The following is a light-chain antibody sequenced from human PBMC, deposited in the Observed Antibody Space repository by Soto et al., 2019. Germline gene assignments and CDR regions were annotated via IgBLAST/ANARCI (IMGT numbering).Light chain of an antibody. CDR3: QQYATSPLT. J-gene: IGKJ4*01. Sequence: DMVLTQSPGTLSLSPGERAALSCGASQSLSNNFLAWYQQKPGQAPRLLISGASSRATGIPDRFSGSGSGTDFTLTITRVEPEDFAVYYCQQYATSPLTFGGGTKVEIK. CDR2: GAS. V-gene: IGKV3-20*01. CDR1: QSLSNNF.